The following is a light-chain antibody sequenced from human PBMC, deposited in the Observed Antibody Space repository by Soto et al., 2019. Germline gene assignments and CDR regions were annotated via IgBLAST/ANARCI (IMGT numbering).Light chain of an antibody. CDR3: QQRSNWLIT. CDR2: DAS. V-gene: IGKV3-11*01. Sequence: EILLTQYPDTLYVSPRAGPTLSCRASQSVSSNLAWYQQKPGQAPRLLIYDASNRATGIPARFSGSGSGTDFTLTISSLEPEDFAVYYCQQRSNWLITFGQGTRLEI. J-gene: IGKJ5*01. CDR1: QSVSSN.